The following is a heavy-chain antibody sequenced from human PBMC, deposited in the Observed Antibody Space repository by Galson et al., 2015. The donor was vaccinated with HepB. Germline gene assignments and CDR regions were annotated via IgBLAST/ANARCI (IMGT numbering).Heavy chain of an antibody. V-gene: IGHV1-69*02. Sequence: SVKVSCKASGCTFSNYTIRWVRQAPGQGLEWMGRIIPIHGIANYAQKFQGRVTITADTSTSTAYMELSSLRSEDTAVYYCARTRSDCSGGSCPHLYYYYFGMDVWGQGTTLTVS. D-gene: IGHD2-15*01. CDR1: GCTFSNYT. J-gene: IGHJ6*02. CDR3: ARTRSDCSGGSCPHLYYYYFGMDV. CDR2: IIPIHGIA.